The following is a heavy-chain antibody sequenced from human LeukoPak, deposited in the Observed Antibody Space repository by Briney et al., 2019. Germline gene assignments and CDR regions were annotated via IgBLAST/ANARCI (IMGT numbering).Heavy chain of an antibody. J-gene: IGHJ4*02. V-gene: IGHV1-8*02. CDR1: GGTFSSYD. D-gene: IGHD2-15*01. CDR3: VRGLIPGYCSGGSCSRDFDY. CDR2: MNPNSGNT. Sequence: ASVKVSCKASGGTFSSYDINWVRQATGQGLEWMGWMNPNSGNTGYAQKFQGRVTMTRNTSISTAYMELSSLRSEDTAVYYCVRGLIPGYCSGGSCSRDFDYWGQGTLVTVSS.